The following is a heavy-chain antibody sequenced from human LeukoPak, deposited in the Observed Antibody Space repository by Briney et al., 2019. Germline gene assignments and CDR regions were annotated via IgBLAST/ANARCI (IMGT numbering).Heavy chain of an antibody. CDR2: INHSGST. CDR3: ARDYGDYYFDY. D-gene: IGHD4-17*01. V-gene: IGHV4-34*01. CDR1: GGSFSGYY. J-gene: IGHJ4*02. Sequence: PSETLSLTCAVYGGSFSGYYWSWIRQPPGKGLEWIGEINHSGSTNYNPSLKSRVTMSVDTSKNQFSLKLSSVTAADTAVYYCARDYGDYYFDYWGQGTLVTVSS.